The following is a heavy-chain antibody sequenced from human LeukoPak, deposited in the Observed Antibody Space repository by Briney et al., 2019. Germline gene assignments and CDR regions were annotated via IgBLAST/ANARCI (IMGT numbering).Heavy chain of an antibody. CDR1: GVTFGKYW. V-gene: IGHV3-7*03. J-gene: IGHJ4*02. CDR3: ARDQYDTWSRRGNFDS. D-gene: IGHD3-3*01. Sequence: GGSLRLSCVASGVTFGKYWMSWVRQAPGKGLEWVANIKLDGSEKNYVDSVKGRFTISRDNTKNSLYLQMNSLRVEDTAVFYCARDQYDTWSRRGNFDSWGQGTLVIVSS. CDR2: IKLDGSEK.